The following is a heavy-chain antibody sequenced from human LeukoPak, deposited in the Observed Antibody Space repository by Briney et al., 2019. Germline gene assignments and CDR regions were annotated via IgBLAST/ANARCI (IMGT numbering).Heavy chain of an antibody. CDR3: ARELAITFGGVIVMSGAFDI. CDR1: GGSFSGYY. Sequence: SETLSLTCAVYGGSFSGYYWSWIRQPPGKGLEWIGEINHSGSTNYNPSLKSRITISVDTSKNQFSLKLSSVTAADTAVYYCARELAITFGGVIVMSGAFDIWGQGTMVTVSS. V-gene: IGHV4-34*01. CDR2: INHSGST. J-gene: IGHJ3*02. D-gene: IGHD3-16*02.